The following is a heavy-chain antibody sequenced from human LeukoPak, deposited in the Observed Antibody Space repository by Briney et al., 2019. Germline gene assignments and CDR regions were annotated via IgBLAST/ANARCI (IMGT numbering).Heavy chain of an antibody. CDR3: ARSSYSGTYAGGY. V-gene: IGHV4-59*01. CDR1: GGSISSYY. D-gene: IGHD1-26*01. CDR2: IYYGGST. Sequence: SETLSLTCTVSGGSISSYYWSWIRQPPGKGLEWIGYIYYGGSTYHNPSLNSRVTISMDTPTNQFSLTLRSVTAADTAVYYCARSSYSGTYAGGYWGQGSLVTVSS. J-gene: IGHJ4*02.